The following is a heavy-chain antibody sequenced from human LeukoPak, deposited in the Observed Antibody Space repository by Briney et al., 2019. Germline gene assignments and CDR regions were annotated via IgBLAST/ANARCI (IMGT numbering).Heavy chain of an antibody. Sequence: GASVKVSCKASGYTFTGYYMHWVRQAPGQGLEWMGWINPNSGGTNYAQKFQGRVTMTRDTSISTAYMELSRLRSDDTAVYYCARDVTNCSSTSCYLVNNWFDPWGQGTLVTVSS. CDR3: ARDVTNCSSTSCYLVNNWFDP. D-gene: IGHD2-2*01. J-gene: IGHJ5*02. CDR2: INPNSGGT. V-gene: IGHV1-2*02. CDR1: GYTFTGYY.